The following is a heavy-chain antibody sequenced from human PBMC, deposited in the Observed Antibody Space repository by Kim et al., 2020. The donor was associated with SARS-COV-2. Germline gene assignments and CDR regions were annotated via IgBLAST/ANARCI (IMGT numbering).Heavy chain of an antibody. CDR2: INHSGST. D-gene: IGHD6-19*01. Sequence: SETLSLTCAVYGGSFSGYYWSWIRQPPGKGLEWIGEINHSGSTNYNPSLKSRVTISVDTSKNQFSLKLSSVTAADTAVYYCARGFLYSSGWYAGRLVGGFGYWGQGTLVTVSS. CDR3: ARGFLYSSGWYAGRLVGGFGY. CDR1: GGSFSGYY. V-gene: IGHV4-34*01. J-gene: IGHJ4*02.